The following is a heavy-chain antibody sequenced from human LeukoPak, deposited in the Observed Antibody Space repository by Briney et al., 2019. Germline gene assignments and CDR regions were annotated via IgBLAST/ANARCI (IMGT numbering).Heavy chain of an antibody. CDR3: ARDSSAYDILTGYYMGGVDY. CDR1: GGSISSSSYY. D-gene: IGHD3-9*01. V-gene: IGHV4-39*07. J-gene: IGHJ4*02. Sequence: PSETLSLTCTVSGGSISSSSYYWGWIRQPPGKGLEWIGSIYYSGSTYYNPSLKSRVTISVDTSKNQFSLKLSSVTAADTAVYYCARDSSAYDILTGYYMGGVDYWGQGTLVTVSS. CDR2: IYYSGST.